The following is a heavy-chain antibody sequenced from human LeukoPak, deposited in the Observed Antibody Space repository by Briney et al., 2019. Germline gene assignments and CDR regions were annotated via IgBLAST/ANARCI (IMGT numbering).Heavy chain of an antibody. Sequence: SSVKVSCKASGGTFSSYAISWVRQAPGQGLEWMGGIIPIFGTANYAQKFQGRVTITTDESTSTAYMELSSLRSEDTAVYYCARGHFRPDNWFDPWGQGTLVTVSS. D-gene: IGHD3-3*02. V-gene: IGHV1-69*05. J-gene: IGHJ5*02. CDR3: ARGHFRPDNWFDP. CDR1: GGTFSSYA. CDR2: IIPIFGTA.